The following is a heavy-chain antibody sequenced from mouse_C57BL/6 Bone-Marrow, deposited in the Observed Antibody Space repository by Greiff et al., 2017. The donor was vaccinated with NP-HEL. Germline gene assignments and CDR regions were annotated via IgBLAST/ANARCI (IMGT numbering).Heavy chain of an antibody. CDR2: INPNNGGT. V-gene: IGHV1-22*01. CDR3: ARDYYGSSPLAY. D-gene: IGHD1-1*01. CDR1: GYTFTDYN. Sequence: EVQLQQSGPELVKPGASVKMSCKASGYTFTDYNMHWVKQSHGKSLEWIGYINPNNGGTSYNQKFKGKATLTVNKSSSTAYMELRSLTSEDSAVYYCARDYYGSSPLAYWGQGTLVTVSA. J-gene: IGHJ3*01.